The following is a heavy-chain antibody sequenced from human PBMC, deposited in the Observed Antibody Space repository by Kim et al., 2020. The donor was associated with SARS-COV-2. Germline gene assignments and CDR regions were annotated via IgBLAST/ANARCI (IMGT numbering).Heavy chain of an antibody. Sequence: AAPVKGRFTISRDDSKNTLYLQMNSLKTEDTAVYYCTTDPYYYDSSGFDYWGQGTLVTVSS. J-gene: IGHJ4*02. V-gene: IGHV3-15*01. CDR3: TTDPYYYDSSGFDY. D-gene: IGHD3-22*01.